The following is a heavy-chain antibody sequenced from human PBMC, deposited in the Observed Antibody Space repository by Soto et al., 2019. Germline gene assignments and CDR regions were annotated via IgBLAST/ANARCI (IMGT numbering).Heavy chain of an antibody. J-gene: IGHJ6*02. Sequence: VESLKLSCKGSGYSFTSYWIGWVRQMPGKGLEWMWIIYPWDSDTRYNPSFQGQVTNSADTSISTAYLQWSRLQAPDTAMYYFARRGSSSSWAYYYYYCMDVWGQGTTVTVSS. CDR2: IYPWDSDT. CDR3: ARRGSSSSWAYYYYYCMDV. D-gene: IGHD6-6*01. V-gene: IGHV5-51*01. CDR1: GYSFTSYW.